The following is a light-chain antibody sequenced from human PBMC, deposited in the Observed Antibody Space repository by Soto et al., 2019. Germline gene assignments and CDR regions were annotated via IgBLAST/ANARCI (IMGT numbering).Light chain of an antibody. CDR1: QSVSSNY. J-gene: IGKJ4*01. Sequence: EIVLTQSPGTLSLSPGERVTLSCRASQSVSSNYLAWYQQKPGQAPRLLIHGASSRATGIPDRFSGSGSGTDFTLTISRLEPEDFAVYYCQQYGSSPTFGGGTKVEIK. V-gene: IGKV3-20*01. CDR2: GAS. CDR3: QQYGSSPT.